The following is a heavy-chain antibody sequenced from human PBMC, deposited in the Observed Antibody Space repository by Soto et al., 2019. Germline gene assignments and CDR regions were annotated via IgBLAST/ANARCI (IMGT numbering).Heavy chain of an antibody. D-gene: IGHD3-3*01. J-gene: IGHJ6*02. Sequence: PGGSLRLSCAASGFTFSSYAMSWVRQAPGKGLEWVSAISGSGGSTYYADSVKGRFTISRDNSKNTLYLQMNSLRAEDTAVYYCAKGGGLRFLEWLPYDYYGMDVWGQGTTVTVSS. CDR1: GFTFSSYA. CDR2: ISGSGGST. V-gene: IGHV3-23*01. CDR3: AKGGGLRFLEWLPYDYYGMDV.